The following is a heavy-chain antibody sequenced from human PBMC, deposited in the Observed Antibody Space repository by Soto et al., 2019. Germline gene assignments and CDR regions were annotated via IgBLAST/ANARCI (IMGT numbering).Heavy chain of an antibody. CDR2: ISFDGGNK. CDR1: GFSVSFASHA. J-gene: IGHJ4*02. CDR3: ARRAAGTGAYLDS. Sequence: QVQLVESGGGVVQQGRSLRLSWVASGFSVSFASHALNWVRQAPGKGLEWVAVISFDGGNKFYADSVKGRLTMSRDNSKNTLYLEMSSVRPDDTAVYYCARRAAGTGAYLDSSGQGTLVSVSS. V-gene: IGHV3-30-3*01. D-gene: IGHD1-1*01.